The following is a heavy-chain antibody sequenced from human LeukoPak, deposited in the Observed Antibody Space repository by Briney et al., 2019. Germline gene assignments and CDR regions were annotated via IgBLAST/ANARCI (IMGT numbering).Heavy chain of an antibody. Sequence: GSLRLSCAVSGFIFSSYSMNWVRQAPGKGLEWVSYISSSSSTIYYADSVKGRFTISRDNAKNTLYLQMNSLRAEDTAVYYCARDWFHAIDYWGQGTLVTVSS. CDR3: ARDWFHAIDY. J-gene: IGHJ4*02. D-gene: IGHD2/OR15-2a*01. CDR1: GFIFSSYS. V-gene: IGHV3-48*04. CDR2: ISSSSSTI.